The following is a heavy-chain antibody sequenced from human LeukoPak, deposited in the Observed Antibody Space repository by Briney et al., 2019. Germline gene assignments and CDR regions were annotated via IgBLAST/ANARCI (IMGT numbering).Heavy chain of an antibody. J-gene: IGHJ4*02. Sequence: PSETLSLTCAVYGASFSGYYWSWIRQPPGKWLEWIGEINHSGSTNYKPSLKSRVTISVDKAKKHFSLKLSSVTAADTAVYYCARGPNSSTDYWGQGTLVTVSS. CDR3: ARGPNSSTDY. CDR1: GASFSGYY. D-gene: IGHD2-2*01. CDR2: INHSGST. V-gene: IGHV4-34*01.